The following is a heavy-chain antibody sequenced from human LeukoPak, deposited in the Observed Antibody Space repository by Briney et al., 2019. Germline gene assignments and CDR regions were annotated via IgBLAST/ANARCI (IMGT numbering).Heavy chain of an antibody. V-gene: IGHV1-69*01. J-gene: IGHJ3*02. D-gene: IGHD3-10*01. CDR2: IIPILGTA. CDR1: GGTFSSYA. CDR3: ARETYYYGSGSYYVDAFDI. Sequence: SVKVSCKASGGTFSSYAISWVRQAPGQGLEWMGGIIPILGTANYAQKFQGRVTITADESTSTAYMELSSLRSEDTAVYYCARETYYYGSGSYYVDAFDIWGQGTMVTVSS.